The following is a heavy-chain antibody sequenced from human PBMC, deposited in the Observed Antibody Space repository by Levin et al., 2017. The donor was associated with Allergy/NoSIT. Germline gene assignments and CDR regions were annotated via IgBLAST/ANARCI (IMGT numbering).Heavy chain of an antibody. CDR3: ARDGRGNYGLGV. CDR2: IFHTGSA. D-gene: IGHD2-15*01. V-gene: IGHV4-59*01. J-gene: IGHJ6*02. Sequence: SETLSLTCTVSGGSINSYYWSWIRQPPGRGLEYMGNIFHTGSAYYNPSLEGRVTISLDTPKNQFSLNLNSVTAADTAVYYYARDGRGNYGLGVWGQGTTVIVSS. CDR1: GGSINSYY.